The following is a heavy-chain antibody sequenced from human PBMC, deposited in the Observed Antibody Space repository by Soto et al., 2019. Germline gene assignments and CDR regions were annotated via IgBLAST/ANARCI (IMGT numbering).Heavy chain of an antibody. V-gene: IGHV4-30-4*08. CDR1: GGSISGGYY. D-gene: IGHD2-15*01. CDR3: ARAVARWPDYFDY. Sequence: PSETLSLTCSVSGGSISGGYYWSWIRQSPEKGLEWIGYIYYCGSSYSNPALQRRLSMSLDTSENQFSLKLRSVTAADTAAYYCARAVARWPDYFDYWGQGALVTVSS. CDR2: IYYCGSS. J-gene: IGHJ4*02.